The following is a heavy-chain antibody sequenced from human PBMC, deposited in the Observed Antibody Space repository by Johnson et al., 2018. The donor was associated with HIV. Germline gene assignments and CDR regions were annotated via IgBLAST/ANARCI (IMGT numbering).Heavy chain of an antibody. CDR3: ARDETAMAVGAFDI. J-gene: IGHJ3*02. CDR1: GFTFSSYA. V-gene: IGHV3-30*04. CDR2: ISYDGSNK. Sequence: VQLVESGGGVVQPERSLRLSCAASGFTFSSYAMHWVRQAPGKGLEWVACISYDGSNKHYAGSVKGRFTISRDNSRNTLYLQMNSLRSEDTAVYSCARDETAMAVGAFDIWGQGTMVTVSS. D-gene: IGHD5-18*01.